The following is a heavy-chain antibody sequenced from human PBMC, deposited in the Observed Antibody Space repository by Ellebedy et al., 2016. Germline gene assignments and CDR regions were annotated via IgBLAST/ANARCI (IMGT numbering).Heavy chain of an antibody. V-gene: IGHV3-49*03. CDR2: IRSKANGGTR. D-gene: IGHD3-22*01. CDR3: GHDSSGYSYYFDY. Sequence: GESLKISXAASGFTFSSYSMNWFRQAPGKGLEWVGFIRSKANGGTREYAASVQGRVTISRDDSKSIAYLHMNSLKTEDTAVYYCGHDSSGYSYYFDYWGQGTLVTVSS. J-gene: IGHJ4*02. CDR1: GFTFSSYS.